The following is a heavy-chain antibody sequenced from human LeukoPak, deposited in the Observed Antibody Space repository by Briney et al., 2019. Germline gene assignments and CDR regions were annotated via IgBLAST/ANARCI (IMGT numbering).Heavy chain of an antibody. CDR1: GGTFSSYA. Sequence: ASVKVSCKASGGTFSSYAISWVRQAPGQGLEWMGRIIPILGIANYAQKFQGRVTITADKSTSTAYMELSSLRSEDTAVYYCARSVSGSYYHEFDYWGQGTLVTVSS. V-gene: IGHV1-69*04. CDR2: IIPILGIA. D-gene: IGHD1-26*01. J-gene: IGHJ4*02. CDR3: ARSVSGSYYHEFDY.